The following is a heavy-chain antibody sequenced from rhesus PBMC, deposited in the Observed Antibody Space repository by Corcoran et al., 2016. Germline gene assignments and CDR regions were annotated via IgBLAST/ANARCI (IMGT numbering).Heavy chain of an antibody. D-gene: IGHD3-22*01. Sequence: QVQLQESGPGLGKPSETLALTCAAPGGSISGYYWHWLRPTPGKGLEWLGSIHGVSGTTAYNPSLKSRVTMSRDTSKYRFSLNLNSVTAADTAVYYCARWSGHFDFWGQGALVTVSS. CDR2: IHGVSGTT. J-gene: IGHJ1*01. CDR3: ARWSGHFDF. V-gene: IGHV4-165*02. CDR1: GGSISGYY.